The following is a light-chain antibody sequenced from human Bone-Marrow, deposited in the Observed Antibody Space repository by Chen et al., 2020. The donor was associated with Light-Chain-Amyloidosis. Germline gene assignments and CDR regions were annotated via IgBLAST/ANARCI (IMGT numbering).Light chain of an antibody. Sequence: SSVLPQPSPVSGSPGQTATIDSGGNNIGSTGVHWYQQTPGQAPLLVVYDDSDRPSGIPERLSGSNSGNTATLTISRVEAGDEADYYCQVWDRSSDRPVFGGGTKLTVL. CDR1: NIGSTG. CDR2: DDS. V-gene: IGLV3-21*02. J-gene: IGLJ3*02. CDR3: QVWDRSSDRPV.